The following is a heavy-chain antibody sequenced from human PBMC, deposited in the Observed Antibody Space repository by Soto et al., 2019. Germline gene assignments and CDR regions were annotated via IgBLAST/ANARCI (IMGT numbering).Heavy chain of an antibody. D-gene: IGHD3-3*02. Sequence: PSETLSLTCTVSGDSISSPDYYWSWIRQAPGKGLELIGYVYYRGSIYYTPSLESRVSISVDTSKNQFSLRLTSVTAADSAMYFCARVTFTPNWFDSWGQGILVTVSS. CDR1: GDSISSPDYY. CDR3: ARVTFTPNWFDS. CDR2: VYYRGSI. J-gene: IGHJ5*01. V-gene: IGHV4-30-4*01.